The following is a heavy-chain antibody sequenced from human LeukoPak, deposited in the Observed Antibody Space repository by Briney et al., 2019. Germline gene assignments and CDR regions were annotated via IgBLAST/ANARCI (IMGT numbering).Heavy chain of an antibody. Sequence: GASVKVSCKASGYTFTGYYMHWVRQAPGQGLEWMGWINPNSGGTNYAQKFQGRVTMTRDTSISTAYMELSRLRSDDTAVYYCARIPTRYGGVHDYWGQGTLVTVSS. CDR3: ARIPTRYGGVHDY. J-gene: IGHJ4*02. V-gene: IGHV1-2*02. CDR2: INPNSGGT. D-gene: IGHD2-21*01. CDR1: GYTFTGYY.